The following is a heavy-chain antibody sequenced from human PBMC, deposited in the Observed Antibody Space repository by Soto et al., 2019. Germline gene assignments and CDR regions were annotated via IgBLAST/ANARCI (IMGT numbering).Heavy chain of an antibody. D-gene: IGHD4-17*01. CDR3: AMTWTTVTSFDY. CDR2: INADNGKT. V-gene: IGHV1-3*01. J-gene: IGHJ4*02. CDR1: GYTFTNYA. Sequence: ASVKVSCKASGYTFTNYALHWVRQAPGQRLEWMGWINADNGKTKYSQKFQGRVTITRDTSASTAYIELSSLRSEDTAVYYCAMTWTTVTSFDYWGQGTLVTVS.